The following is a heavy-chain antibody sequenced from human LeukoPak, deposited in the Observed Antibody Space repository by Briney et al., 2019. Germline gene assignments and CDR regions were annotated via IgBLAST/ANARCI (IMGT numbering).Heavy chain of an antibody. V-gene: IGHV3-23*01. CDR1: GFTFSSYA. Sequence: GGSLRLSCAASGFTFSSYAMSWVRQAPGKGLEWVSAISGCGGSTYYADSVKGRFTISRGNSKNTLYLQMNSLRAEDTAVYYCAKTLQLLWFGELSYYFDYWGQGTLVTVSS. CDR2: ISGCGGST. D-gene: IGHD3-10*01. J-gene: IGHJ4*02. CDR3: AKTLQLLWFGELSYYFDY.